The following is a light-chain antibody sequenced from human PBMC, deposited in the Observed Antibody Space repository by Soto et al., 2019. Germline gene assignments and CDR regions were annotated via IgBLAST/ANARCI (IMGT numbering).Light chain of an antibody. J-gene: IGKJ4*01. V-gene: IGKV3-11*01. CDR3: QQRSNWPI. CDR1: QSVSSY. Sequence: EIVLTQSPATLSLSPGERATLSCRASQSVSSYLAWYQQKPGQAPRLLIYDASNRATGIPARFSGSGYGTDFTLTISSLEPEDFAVYYCQQRSNWPIFGGGTKVEIK. CDR2: DAS.